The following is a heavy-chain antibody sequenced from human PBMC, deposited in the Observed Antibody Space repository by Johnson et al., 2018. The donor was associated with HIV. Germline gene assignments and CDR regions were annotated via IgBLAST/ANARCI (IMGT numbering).Heavy chain of an antibody. Sequence: QVQLVESGGGVVQPGRSLRLSCAASGFTFSSYAMHWVRQAPGKGLEWVAVISYDGSNKYYADSVKGRFTNSRDNSKNTLYLQMNSLRADDTAVYYCARDGIGRGIVGANDAFDMWGQGTMVTVSS. V-gene: IGHV3-30-3*01. CDR2: ISYDGSNK. J-gene: IGHJ3*02. CDR3: ARDGIGRGIVGANDAFDM. CDR1: GFTFSSYA. D-gene: IGHD1-26*01.